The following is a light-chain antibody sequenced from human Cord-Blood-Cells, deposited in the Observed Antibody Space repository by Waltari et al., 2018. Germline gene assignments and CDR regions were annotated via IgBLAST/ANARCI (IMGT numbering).Light chain of an antibody. CDR3: QSYDSSNQGV. CDR1: HGRIATNY. V-gene: IGLV6-57*01. CDR2: EEN. J-gene: IGLJ2*01. Sequence: NLMLTPPHSVPQSPQSTVTISCLRSHGRIATNYGHWTPQRPGSSPTTVIYEENQRPAGVPDRFSGSTDSSSNSASLTICGLKTEDEADCYCQSYDSSNQGVFGGGTKLTVL.